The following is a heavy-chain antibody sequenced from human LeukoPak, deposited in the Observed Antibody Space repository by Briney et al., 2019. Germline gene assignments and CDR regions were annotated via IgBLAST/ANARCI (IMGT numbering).Heavy chain of an antibody. CDR1: GGSFSGYY. Sequence: SETLSLTCAVYGGSFSGYYWSWIRQPPGKGLEWIGEINHSGSTNYNPSLKSRVTISVDTSKNQFSLKLSSVTAADTAVYYCARGRDSSGYRGSYYYYGMDVWGQGTTVTVSS. V-gene: IGHV4-34*01. D-gene: IGHD3-22*01. CDR2: INHSGST. CDR3: ARGRDSSGYRGSYYYYGMDV. J-gene: IGHJ6*02.